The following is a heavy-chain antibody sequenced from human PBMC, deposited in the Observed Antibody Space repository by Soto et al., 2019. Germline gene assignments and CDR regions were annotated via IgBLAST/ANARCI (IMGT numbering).Heavy chain of an antibody. V-gene: IGHV3-48*03. CDR3: AREYDFWSGYYTSIVVGGMDV. CDR2: ISSSGSTI. Sequence: GGSLRLSCAASGFTFSSYEMNWVRQAPGKGLEWVSYISSSGSTIYYADSVKGRFTISRDNAKNSLYLQMNRLRAEDTAVYYCAREYDFWSGYYTSIVVGGMDVLGKGPTVTVSS. D-gene: IGHD3-3*01. CDR1: GFTFSSYE. J-gene: IGHJ6*04.